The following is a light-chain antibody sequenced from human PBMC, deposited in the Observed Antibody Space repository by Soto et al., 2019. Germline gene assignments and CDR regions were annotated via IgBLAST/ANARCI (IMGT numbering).Light chain of an antibody. CDR2: KTS. CDR1: QSISGW. Sequence: DIQMTQSPSTLSASVGDRVTITCRASQSISGWLAWYQHKPGRAPKLLIYKTSGLESGVPSRLSGSGSGTEFTLTINGLQPDDFATYYCQQYNTFWTLGQGTKVDIK. CDR3: QQYNTFWT. V-gene: IGKV1-5*03. J-gene: IGKJ1*01.